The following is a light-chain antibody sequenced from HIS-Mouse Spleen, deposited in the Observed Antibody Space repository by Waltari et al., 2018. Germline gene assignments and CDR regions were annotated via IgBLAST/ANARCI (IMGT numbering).Light chain of an antibody. CDR3: CSYAGSSTWV. CDR2: EGS. V-gene: IGLV2-23*01. J-gene: IGLJ3*02. Sequence: QSALTQPASVSGSPGQPITISCPGTSSDVGSYNFASWYQHHPGKAPKLMIYEGSKRPSGVSNRFSGSKSGNTASLTISGLQAEDEADYYCCSYAGSSTWVFGGGTKLTVL. CDR1: SSDVGSYNF.